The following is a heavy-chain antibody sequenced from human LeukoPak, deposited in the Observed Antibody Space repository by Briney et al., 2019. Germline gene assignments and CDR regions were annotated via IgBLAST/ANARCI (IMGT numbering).Heavy chain of an antibody. CDR2: IYHSGST. CDR3: ARRARGTPDY. V-gene: IGHV4-38-2*01. J-gene: IGHJ4*02. Sequence: WIGSIYHSGSTYYNPSLKSRVTISVDTSKNQFSLKLSSVTAADTAVYYCARRARGTPDYWGQGTLVTVSS. D-gene: IGHD1-1*01.